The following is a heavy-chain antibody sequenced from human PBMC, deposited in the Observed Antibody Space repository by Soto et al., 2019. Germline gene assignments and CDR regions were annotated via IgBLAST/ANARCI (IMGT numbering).Heavy chain of an antibody. CDR1: GYTFTSYD. Sequence: ASVQVSCKASGYTFTSYDINWVRQATGQGLEWMGWMNPNSGNTGYAQKFQGRVTMTRNTSISTAYMELSSLRSEDTAVYYCAREAWFGELNDDDAFDIWGQGTMVTVSS. V-gene: IGHV1-8*01. D-gene: IGHD3-10*01. CDR3: AREAWFGELNDDDAFDI. J-gene: IGHJ3*02. CDR2: MNPNSGNT.